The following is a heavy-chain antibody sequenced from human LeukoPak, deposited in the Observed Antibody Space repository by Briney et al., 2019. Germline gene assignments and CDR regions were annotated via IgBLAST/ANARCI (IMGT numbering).Heavy chain of an antibody. CDR2: ITGSTTTT. D-gene: IGHD4-23*01. Sequence: GGSLRLSCAASGFTFSNAWMSWVRQAPGKGLEWVSLITGSTTTTYYADSVKGRFSISRDNPKNTLYLQMDSLRDEDTAIYYCVKEIKAYGGFDWWGQGTLVTVSS. CDR1: GFTFSNAW. V-gene: IGHV3-23*01. J-gene: IGHJ4*02. CDR3: VKEIKAYGGFDW.